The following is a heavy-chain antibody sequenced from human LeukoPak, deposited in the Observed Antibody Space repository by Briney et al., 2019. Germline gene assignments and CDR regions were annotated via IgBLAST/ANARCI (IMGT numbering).Heavy chain of an antibody. CDR1: GFTVSSNY. CDR3: ARDQQQLDAYYYYGMDV. Sequence: GGSLRLSCAASGFTVSSNYMSWVRQAPGKGLEWVSVIYSGGSTCYADSVKGRFTISRDNSKNTLYLQMNSLRAEDTAVYYCARDQQQLDAYYYYGMDVWGQGTTVTVSS. V-gene: IGHV3-53*01. J-gene: IGHJ6*02. CDR2: IYSGGST. D-gene: IGHD6-13*01.